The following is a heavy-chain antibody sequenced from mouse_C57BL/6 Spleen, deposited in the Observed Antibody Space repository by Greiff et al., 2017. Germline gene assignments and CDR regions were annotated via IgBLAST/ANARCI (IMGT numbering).Heavy chain of an antibody. CDR2: IYPSDSYT. Sequence: QVQLQQPGAELVRPGTSVKLSCKASGYTFTSYWMHWVKQRPGQGLEWIGVIYPSDSYTNYNQKFKGKATLTVDTSSSTAYMQLSSLTSEDSAVYYCASKLVFDYWGQGTTLTVSS. CDR3: ASKLVFDY. V-gene: IGHV1-59*01. CDR1: GYTFTSYW. J-gene: IGHJ2*01. D-gene: IGHD4-1*01.